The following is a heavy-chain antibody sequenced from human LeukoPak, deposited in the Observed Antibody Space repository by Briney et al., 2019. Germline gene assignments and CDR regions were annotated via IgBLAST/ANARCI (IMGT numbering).Heavy chain of an antibody. CDR3: ARDATLYPSYFDY. Sequence: GGSLRLSCAASGLTFSSYAMSWVRQAPGKGLEWVPSFSGSGGSTYYTDSVKGRFTISRDNSKSTLYLQMNSLRAEATAVYYCARDATLYPSYFDYWGQGTLVTVSS. V-gene: IGHV3-23*01. CDR1: GLTFSSYA. J-gene: IGHJ4*02. D-gene: IGHD2-15*01. CDR2: FSGSGGST.